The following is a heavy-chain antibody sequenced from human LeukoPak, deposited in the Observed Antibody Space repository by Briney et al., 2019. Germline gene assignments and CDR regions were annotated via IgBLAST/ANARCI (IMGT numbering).Heavy chain of an antibody. CDR3: ARDSSSRRSANKIDY. Sequence: PSETLSLTCTVSGGSFSGYYWSWIRQPPGKGLEWIGEINHSGSTNYNPSLKSRVTISVDTSKNQFSLKLSSVTAADTAVYYCARDSSSRRSANKIDYWGQGTLVTVSS. V-gene: IGHV4-34*01. D-gene: IGHD6-6*01. J-gene: IGHJ4*02. CDR1: GGSFSGYY. CDR2: INHSGST.